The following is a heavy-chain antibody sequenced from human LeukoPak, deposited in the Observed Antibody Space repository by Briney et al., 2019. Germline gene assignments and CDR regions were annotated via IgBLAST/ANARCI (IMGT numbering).Heavy chain of an antibody. CDR1: GFTFSSYW. J-gene: IGHJ4*02. V-gene: IGHV3-74*01. CDR2: IKSDGSYT. D-gene: IGHD1-26*01. Sequence: GGSLRLSCAASGFTFSSYWMHWVRQAPGKGLVWVSRIKSDGSYTGYADSVKGRFTISSDDAKNALYLQMNSLRVEDTAVYYCARGIVGATVADYWGQGTLVTVSS. CDR3: ARGIVGATVADY.